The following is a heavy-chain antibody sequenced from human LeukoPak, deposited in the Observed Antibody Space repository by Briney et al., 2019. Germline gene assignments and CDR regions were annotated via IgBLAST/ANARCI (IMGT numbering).Heavy chain of an antibody. CDR2: ISYDGSKK. CDR1: GFTFNNYA. D-gene: IGHD3-22*01. CDR3: SRARITKQVVVNRIDY. J-gene: IGHJ4*02. Sequence: AGSLRLSCPASGFTFNNYAMHCVRQAPGKGLEWVAVISYDGSKKYYADSVKGRFTISRDNSTNTLFLQMDSLRTEDTAVYYCSRARITKQVVVNRIDYCGQGTLVTVSS. V-gene: IGHV3-30*01.